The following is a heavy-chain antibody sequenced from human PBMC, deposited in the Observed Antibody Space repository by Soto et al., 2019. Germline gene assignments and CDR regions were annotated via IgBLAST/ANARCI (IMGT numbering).Heavy chain of an antibody. CDR1: GFTFSSYA. V-gene: IGHV3-23*01. D-gene: IGHD3-10*01. J-gene: IGHJ6*03. CDR2: ISGSGGST. Sequence: VQLLESGGGLVQPGGSLRLSCAASGFTFSSYAMSWVRQAPGKGLEWVSAISGSGGSTYYADSVKGRFTISRDNSKNTLYLQMNSLRAEDTAVYYCAKLFYGSVPYYYYMDVWGKGTTVTVSS. CDR3: AKLFYGSVPYYYYMDV.